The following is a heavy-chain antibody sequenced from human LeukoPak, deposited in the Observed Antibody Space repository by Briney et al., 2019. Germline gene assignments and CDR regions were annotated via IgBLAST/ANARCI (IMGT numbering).Heavy chain of an antibody. D-gene: IGHD1-14*01. Sequence: GASVKVSCKASGYTFTSYDINWVRQATGQGLEWMGWMNPNSGNTGYAQKFQGRVTMTRNTSISTAYMELSSLRSEDSAIYYCAGRNRAYWYFDLWGRGTPVTVSS. CDR1: GYTFTSYD. CDR2: MNPNSGNT. V-gene: IGHV1-8*01. CDR3: AGRNRAYWYFDL. J-gene: IGHJ2*01.